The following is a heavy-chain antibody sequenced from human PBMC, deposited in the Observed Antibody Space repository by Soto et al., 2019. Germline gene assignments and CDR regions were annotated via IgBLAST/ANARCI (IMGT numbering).Heavy chain of an antibody. J-gene: IGHJ5*02. CDR3: ARESVVAALWNWFDP. D-gene: IGHD2-15*01. Sequence: ASVKVSCKASGYTFTSYGISWVRQAPGQGLEWMGWISAYNGNTNYAQKLQGRVTMTTDTSTSTAYMELRSLRSDDTAVYYCARESVVAALWNWFDPWGQGTLVTVSS. V-gene: IGHV1-18*01. CDR2: ISAYNGNT. CDR1: GYTFTSYG.